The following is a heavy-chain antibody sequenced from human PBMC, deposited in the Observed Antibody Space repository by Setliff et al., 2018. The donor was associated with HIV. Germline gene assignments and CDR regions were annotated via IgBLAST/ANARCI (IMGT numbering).Heavy chain of an antibody. CDR2: VSYDGIYK. J-gene: IGHJ3*01. V-gene: IGHV3-30*04. CDR3: ARDLTTIVTRKVFDI. Sequence: PGGSLRLSCAASGFTFSNYAMSWVRQAPGKGLEWAAVVSYDGIYKNYADSVKGRFTISRDNSRSTVYVQMNSLRAEDTAVYFCARDLTTIVTRKVFDIWGQGTKVTVSS. CDR1: GFTFSNYA. D-gene: IGHD4-17*01.